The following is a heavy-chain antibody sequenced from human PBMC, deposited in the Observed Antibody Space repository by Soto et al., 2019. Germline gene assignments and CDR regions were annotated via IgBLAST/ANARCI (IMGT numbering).Heavy chain of an antibody. CDR1: GFTFRRSG. V-gene: IGHV3-30*18. CDR2: ISYDGSNK. J-gene: IGHJ5*02. Sequence: GGSLKPYGGTPGFTFRRSGMHWVPQAPGKGLEWVALISYDGSNKYYTDSVKGRFTISGDNSKNTLYLQMNSLRTEDTAVYYCAKDLIVVIPAAPSWFDPWGQGTLVTVSS. D-gene: IGHD2-2*01. CDR3: AKDLIVVIPAAPSWFDP.